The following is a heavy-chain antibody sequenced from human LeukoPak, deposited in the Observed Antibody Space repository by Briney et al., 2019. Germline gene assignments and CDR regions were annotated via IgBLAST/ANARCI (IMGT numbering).Heavy chain of an antibody. CDR3: ARDSRGNSDHYYYGTDV. J-gene: IGHJ6*02. D-gene: IGHD4-23*01. Sequence: GGSLRLSCAASGFTFSSYWMSWVRQAPGKGLEWVANIKQDGSEKYYVDSVKGRFTISRDNAKNSLYLQMNSLRAEDTAVYYCARDSRGNSDHYYYGTDVWGQGTTVTVSS. CDR1: GFTFSSYW. V-gene: IGHV3-7*03. CDR2: IKQDGSEK.